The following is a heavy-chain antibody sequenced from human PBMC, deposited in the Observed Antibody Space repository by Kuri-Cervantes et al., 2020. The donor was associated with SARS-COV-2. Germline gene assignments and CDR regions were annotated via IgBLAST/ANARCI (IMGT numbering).Heavy chain of an antibody. CDR1: GFSLSTSGMC. V-gene: IGHV2-70*01. J-gene: IGHJ6*02. Sequence: SGPTLLYTTPTLTLTCTFSGFSLSTSGMCVSWIRQPPGKALEGLALIDWEDDKYYSTSLKTRITNSKDTTKSQVVLTMTNMDPVDTATYYCARIRVEMATIGDYYYYGMDVWGQGTTVTVSS. D-gene: IGHD5-24*01. CDR2: IDWEDDK. CDR3: ARIRVEMATIGDYYYYGMDV.